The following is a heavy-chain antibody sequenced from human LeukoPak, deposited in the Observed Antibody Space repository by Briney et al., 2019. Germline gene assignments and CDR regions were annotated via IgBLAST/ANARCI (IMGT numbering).Heavy chain of an antibody. CDR3: ARPTPATDSSGYPFDY. Sequence: ASVKVSCKASGYTFTSYDINWVRQATGQGLXWXXXXNPNSGNTGYXXXFXGXVTMTRNTSISTAYMELSSLRSEDTAVYYCARPTPATDSSGYPFDYWGQGTLVTVSS. D-gene: IGHD3-22*01. CDR2: XNPNSGNT. V-gene: IGHV1-8*01. CDR1: GYTFTSYD. J-gene: IGHJ4*02.